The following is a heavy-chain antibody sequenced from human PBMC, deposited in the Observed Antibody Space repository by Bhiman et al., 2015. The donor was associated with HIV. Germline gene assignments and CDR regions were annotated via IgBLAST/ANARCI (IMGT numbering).Heavy chain of an antibody. Sequence: QVHLVESGGGLVKPGGSLRLSCAASGFIFSDYSMSWIRQAPGKGLEWVSYISRSGNTIYYADSVKGRFTLSRDNAKNSLYLQMNSLRADDTAVYYCTRSSGTIDYWGQGTLVTVSS. J-gene: IGHJ4*02. V-gene: IGHV3-11*04. D-gene: IGHD1-1*01. CDR3: TRSSGTIDY. CDR2: ISRSGNTI. CDR1: GFIFSDYS.